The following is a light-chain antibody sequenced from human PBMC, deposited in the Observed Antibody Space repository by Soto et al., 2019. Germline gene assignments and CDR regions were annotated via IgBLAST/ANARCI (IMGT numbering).Light chain of an antibody. V-gene: IGKV3-15*01. Sequence: EIVMTQSPATLSVSPGERATLACRASQSISSNLAWYQQKPGQAPMLLIYGASTRATGIPARFSGSGSGTEFTLTISGLQSEDFAVYYCQHYNNWPPWTFGQGTKVEIK. J-gene: IGKJ1*01. CDR2: GAS. CDR1: QSISSN. CDR3: QHYNNWPPWT.